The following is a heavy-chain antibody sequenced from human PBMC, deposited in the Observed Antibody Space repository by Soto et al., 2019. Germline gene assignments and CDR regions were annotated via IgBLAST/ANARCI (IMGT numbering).Heavy chain of an antibody. D-gene: IGHD3-16*01. CDR2: IYYSGST. V-gene: IGHV4-59*01. CDR3: ARETGLWIYFSWGVHPGWFDP. CDR1: GASISSYY. J-gene: IGHJ5*02. Sequence: PSETLSLTCTVSGASISSYYWSWIRLPPRKGLEWIGYIYYSGSTNYNPSLKSRVTISVDTSKNQFSLKLSSVTAADTAVYYCARETGLWIYFSWGVHPGWFDPRAQAALVPGSS.